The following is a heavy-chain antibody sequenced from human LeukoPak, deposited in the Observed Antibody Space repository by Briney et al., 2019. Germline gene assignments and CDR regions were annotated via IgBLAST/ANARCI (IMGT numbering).Heavy chain of an antibody. CDR2: IYHSGST. CDR3: ARERLRNWFDP. CDR1: GGSISSGGYS. V-gene: IGHV4-30-2*01. Sequence: TLSLTCAVSGGSISSGGYSWSWIRQPPGKGLEWIGYIYHSGSTYYNPSLKSRVTISVDRSKNQFSLKLSSVTAADTAVYYCARERLRNWFDPWGQGTLVTVSS. D-gene: IGHD6-25*01. J-gene: IGHJ5*02.